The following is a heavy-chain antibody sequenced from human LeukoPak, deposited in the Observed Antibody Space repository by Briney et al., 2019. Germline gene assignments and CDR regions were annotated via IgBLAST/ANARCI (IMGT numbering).Heavy chain of an antibody. CDR2: INHSGST. CDR1: GGSFSGYY. Sequence: PSETLSLTCAVYGGSFSGYYWSWIRQPPGKGLEWIGEINHSGSTNYNPSLKSRVTISVDTSKNQFSLKLSSVTAADTAVYYCARDQFPVAGIRDFDYWGQGTLVTVSS. D-gene: IGHD6-19*01. J-gene: IGHJ4*02. CDR3: ARDQFPVAGIRDFDY. V-gene: IGHV4-34*01.